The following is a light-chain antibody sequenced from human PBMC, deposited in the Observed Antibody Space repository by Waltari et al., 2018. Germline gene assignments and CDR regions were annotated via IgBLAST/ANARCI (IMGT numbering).Light chain of an antibody. V-gene: IGKV1-9*01. CDR2: AAS. J-gene: IGKJ1*01. Sequence: IQLTQSPSSLSASVGDRVTITCRASQGISSYLAWYQQKPGKAPKLLIYAASPLQSGVPSRFSGSGSGTDFTLTISSLQPEDFATYYCQQLNSYPPWTFGQGTKVEIK. CDR1: QGISSY. CDR3: QQLNSYPPWT.